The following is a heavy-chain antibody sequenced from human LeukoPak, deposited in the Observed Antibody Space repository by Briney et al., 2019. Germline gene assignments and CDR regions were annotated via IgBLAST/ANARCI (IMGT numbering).Heavy chain of an antibody. Sequence: SETLSLTCAVYGGSFSGYYWSWIRQPPGKGLEWIGEINHSGSTNYNPSLKSRVTISVDTSKKQFSLKLSSVTAADTVVYYCARGPYRVTMVRGGPGAFDIWGQGTMVTVSS. CDR2: INHSGST. V-gene: IGHV4-34*01. CDR1: GGSFSGYY. J-gene: IGHJ3*02. D-gene: IGHD3-10*01. CDR3: ARGPYRVTMVRGGPGAFDI.